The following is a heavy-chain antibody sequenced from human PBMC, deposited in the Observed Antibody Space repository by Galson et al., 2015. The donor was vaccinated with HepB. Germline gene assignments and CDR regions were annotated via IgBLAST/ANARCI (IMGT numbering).Heavy chain of an antibody. Sequence: SETLSLTCTVSGGSISSSSYYWGWIRQPPGKGLEWIGYIYYSGSTNYNPSLKSRVTISVDTSKNQLSLKLSSVTAADTAVYYCARDQYSSGWYDYWGQGTLVTVSS. CDR1: GGSISSSSYY. V-gene: IGHV4-61*01. D-gene: IGHD6-19*01. J-gene: IGHJ4*02. CDR2: IYYSGST. CDR3: ARDQYSSGWYDY.